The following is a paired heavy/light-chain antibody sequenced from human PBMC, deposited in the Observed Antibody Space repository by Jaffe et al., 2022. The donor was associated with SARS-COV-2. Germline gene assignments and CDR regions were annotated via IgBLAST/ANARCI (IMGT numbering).Heavy chain of an antibody. D-gene: IGHD5-18*01. CDR2: IYNTGST. CDR3: ARDGFSYGHWFDP. V-gene: IGHV4-61*01. CDR1: GGSVSSNTYY. Sequence: QVQLQESGPGLVKPSETLSLTCTVSGGSVSSNTYYWSWIRQPPGKGLEWIGYIYNTGSTNYNPSLKSRVTISVDTSKNQFSLKLSSVTAADTAVYYCARDGFSYGHWFDPWGQGTRVTVSS. J-gene: IGHJ5*02.
Light chain of an antibody. V-gene: IGKV4-1*01. J-gene: IGKJ2*01. CDR1: QSVLYSSNNKNY. CDR2: WAS. Sequence: DIVMTQSPDSLAVSLGERATINCKSSQSVLYSSNNKNYLAWYQQKPGQPPKLLIYWASSRQSGVPDRFSGSGSGTDFTLTISSLQAEDVAVYYCQQYYNTPYTFGQGTKLEIK. CDR3: QQYYNTPYT.